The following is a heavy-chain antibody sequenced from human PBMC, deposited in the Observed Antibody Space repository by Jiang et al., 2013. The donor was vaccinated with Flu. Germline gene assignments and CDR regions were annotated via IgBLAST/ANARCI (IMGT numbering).Heavy chain of an antibody. V-gene: IGHV4-38-2*01. CDR1: GFSSSRSFF. D-gene: IGHD6-19*01. CDR2: VSHSGST. J-gene: IGHJ4*02. CDR3: AAISVTGGAHY. Sequence: GSGLVKPSETVSLTCDVSGFSSSRSFFWGWVRQAPGKGLEWIGSVSHSGSTHYNPSLKSPVSLSVDTSKNQFSLKLISVTVADTAVYFCAAISVTGGAHYWGQGTLVLVSS.